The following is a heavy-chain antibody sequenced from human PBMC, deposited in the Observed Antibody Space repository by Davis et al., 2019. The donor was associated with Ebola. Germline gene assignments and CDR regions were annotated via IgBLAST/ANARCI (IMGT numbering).Heavy chain of an antibody. CDR3: ARLSRLATVTSGGVGYHAMDV. D-gene: IGHD4-17*01. CDR1: GGSFSGYY. CDR2: INHSGST. V-gene: IGHV4-34*01. Sequence: SETLSLTCVVYGGSFSGYYWSWIRQPPGKGLEWIGEINHSGSTNYNPSLKSRVTISVDTSKNQFSLKVNSVTAADTAVYYCARLSRLATVTSGGVGYHAMDVWGQGTTVTVSS. J-gene: IGHJ6*02.